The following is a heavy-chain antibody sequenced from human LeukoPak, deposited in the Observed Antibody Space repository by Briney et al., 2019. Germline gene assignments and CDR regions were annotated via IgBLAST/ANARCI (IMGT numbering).Heavy chain of an antibody. CDR1: GFTFSSYW. J-gene: IGHJ5*01. V-gene: IGHV3-7*01. CDR2: IKQDGSEK. CDR3: AKEGAYPIITYDS. D-gene: IGHD3-10*01. Sequence: GGSLRLSCAASGFTFSSYWMNWVRQAPGKGLEWVANIKQDGSEKYYVDSVKGRLTISRDNAKNSLYLQMNSLRAEDTAVYYCAKEGAYPIITYDSWGQGTLVTVSS.